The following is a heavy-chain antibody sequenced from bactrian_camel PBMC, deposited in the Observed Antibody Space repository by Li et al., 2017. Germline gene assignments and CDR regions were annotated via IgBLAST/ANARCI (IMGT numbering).Heavy chain of an antibody. V-gene: IGHV3S53*01. Sequence: VQLVESGGRSVQAGESLRLSCATSGYTCIGWLRQALGKRRELIATVDTTGSKAYTDVVKGRFTISQGSAKNTVDLQMDSLKPEDTGMYYCALRPYRGGQLLDQYEYHMWGQGTQVTVS. CDR2: VDTTGSK. D-gene: IGHD2*01. CDR1: GYTCI. J-gene: IGHJ4*01. CDR3: ALRPYRGGQLLDQYEYHM.